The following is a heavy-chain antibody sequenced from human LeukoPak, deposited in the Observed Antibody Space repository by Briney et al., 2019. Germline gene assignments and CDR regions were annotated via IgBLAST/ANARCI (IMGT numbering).Heavy chain of an antibody. D-gene: IGHD6-13*01. CDR3: TREKEGYSSSWYVVWALDY. CDR1: GFTFSGSA. V-gene: IGHV3-73*01. Sequence: GGSLRLSCAASGFTFSGSAMHRVRQASGKGLEWVGQIRSEAKSYATAYAASVKGRFTISRDDSKNTAYLQMNSLQTEDTAVYYCTREKEGYSSSWYVVWALDYWGQGTLVTVSS. CDR2: IRSEAKSYAT. J-gene: IGHJ4*02.